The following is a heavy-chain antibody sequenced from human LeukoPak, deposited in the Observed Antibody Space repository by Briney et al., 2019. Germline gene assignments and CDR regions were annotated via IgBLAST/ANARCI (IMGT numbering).Heavy chain of an antibody. CDR2: IGSSSSYI. Sequence: GGSLRLSCAASGFTVSTKYMSWVRQAPGKGLEWVSSIGSSSSYIYYADSVKGRFTISRDNAKKSLYLQMNSLRAEDTAVYYCARDCSSTSYDHWGQGTLVTVSS. J-gene: IGHJ5*02. V-gene: IGHV3-21*01. D-gene: IGHD2-2*01. CDR3: ARDCSSTSYDH. CDR1: GFTVSTKY.